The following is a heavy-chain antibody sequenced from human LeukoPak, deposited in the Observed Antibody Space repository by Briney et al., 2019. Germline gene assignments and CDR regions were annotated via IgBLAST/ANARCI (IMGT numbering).Heavy chain of an antibody. J-gene: IGHJ3*02. CDR2: FDPEDGET. V-gene: IGHV1-24*01. Sequence: ASVKVSCKVSGYTLTELSMHWVRRAPGKGLEWMGGFDPEDGETIYVQKFQGRVTMTEDTSTDTAYMELSSLRSEDTAVYYCATRKRITMIGGWAHDAFDIWGQGTMVTVSS. D-gene: IGHD3-22*01. CDR1: GYTLTELS. CDR3: ATRKRITMIGGWAHDAFDI.